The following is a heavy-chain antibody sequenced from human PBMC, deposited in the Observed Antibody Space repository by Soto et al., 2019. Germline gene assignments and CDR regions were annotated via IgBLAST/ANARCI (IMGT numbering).Heavy chain of an antibody. D-gene: IGHD6-13*01. J-gene: IGHJ6*02. Sequence: GGSLRLSCAASGFTFSSYGMHWVRQAPGKGLEWVAVIWYDGSNKYYADSVKGRFTISRDNSKNTLYLQMNSLRAEDTAVYYCARSGSWNYYYYGMDVWGQGTTVTSP. CDR1: GFTFSSYG. V-gene: IGHV3-33*01. CDR3: ARSGSWNYYYYGMDV. CDR2: IWYDGSNK.